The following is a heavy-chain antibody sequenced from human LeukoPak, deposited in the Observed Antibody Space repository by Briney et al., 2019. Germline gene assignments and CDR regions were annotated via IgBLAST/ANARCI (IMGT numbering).Heavy chain of an antibody. CDR2: NSAYNGNT. CDR3: FKQKTAYEILTGLEDY. J-gene: IGHJ4*02. Sequence: ASVKVSWKASGHTFTSYGISWVRQAPGQGLEWTAFNSAYNGNTTYAQKLQGRVTMTTDTSTSTAYMELRSLRSDDTAVYFFFKQKTAYEILTGLEDYWGQGTLVTVSS. CDR1: GHTFTSYG. V-gene: IGHV1-18*01. D-gene: IGHD3-9*01.